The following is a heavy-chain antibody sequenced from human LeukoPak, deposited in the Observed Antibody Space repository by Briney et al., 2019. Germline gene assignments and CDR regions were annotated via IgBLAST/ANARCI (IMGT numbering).Heavy chain of an antibody. CDR3: AKDRLRSIVGNLPGYFQH. CDR2: ISRSGEST. Sequence: GGTLRLSCAASGFTFSGFAMSWIRQAPGKGLEWVSSISRSGESTFYADSVRGRFTISRDNSKNTLYLQMNSLRAEDTAVYYCAKDRLRSIVGNLPGYFQHWGQGTLVTVSS. CDR1: GFTFSGFA. V-gene: IGHV3-23*01. J-gene: IGHJ1*01. D-gene: IGHD1-26*01.